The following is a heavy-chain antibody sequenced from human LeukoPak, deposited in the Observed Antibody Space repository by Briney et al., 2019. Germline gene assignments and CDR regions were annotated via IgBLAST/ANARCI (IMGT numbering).Heavy chain of an antibody. Sequence: SETLSLTCTVSGGSISGHYWSWIRQPAGKGLEWIGRMYSSGSTNYNPSLKSRVIMSVDTSKNQFSLKLRSVTAADTAVNYCAREGGRVKAIGTFDIWGQGTMVTVSS. J-gene: IGHJ3*02. CDR3: AREGGRVKAIGTFDI. D-gene: IGHD2-21*01. V-gene: IGHV4-4*07. CDR1: GGSISGHY. CDR2: MYSSGST.